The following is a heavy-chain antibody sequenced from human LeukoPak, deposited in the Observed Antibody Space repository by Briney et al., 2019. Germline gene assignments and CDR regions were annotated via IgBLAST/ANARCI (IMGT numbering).Heavy chain of an antibody. J-gene: IGHJ4*02. V-gene: IGHV3-30*02. Sequence: GGSLRLSCAASRFTFSSYGMHWVRQAPGKGLEWVAYIQYDGSNEQYADSVKGRFTISRDNSKNTLYLQMNSLRAEDTAVYYCTKKAYYGSGSAFDYWGQGTLVTVSS. D-gene: IGHD3-10*01. CDR2: IQYDGSNE. CDR3: TKKAYYGSGSAFDY. CDR1: RFTFSSYG.